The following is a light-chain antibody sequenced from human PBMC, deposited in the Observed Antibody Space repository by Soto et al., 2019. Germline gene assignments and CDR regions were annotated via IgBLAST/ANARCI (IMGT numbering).Light chain of an antibody. Sequence: DIQMTQSPSTLSASVGDRVTITCRASESITTRLAWYQQRPGKAPNLLIYMASSLESGVPSRFSGSGSGTEFTLTISSLQPDDFATYYCQQYNSYPWTFGQGPKVDIK. V-gene: IGKV1-5*03. J-gene: IGKJ1*01. CDR2: MAS. CDR3: QQYNSYPWT. CDR1: ESITTR.